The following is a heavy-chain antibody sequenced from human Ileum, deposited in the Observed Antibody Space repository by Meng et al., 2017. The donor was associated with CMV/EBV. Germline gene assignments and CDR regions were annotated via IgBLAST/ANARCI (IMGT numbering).Heavy chain of an antibody. V-gene: IGHV3-21*01. CDR1: FPFSLYN. J-gene: IGHJ4*02. Sequence: FPFSLYNMNWVRQAPGNGLEWVSAISGKSDYIFYADSVKGRFTISRDNAKNSLYLQMNSLRDEDTAIYYCARGGAISGNDGRVVNSWGQGTLVTVSS. D-gene: IGHD5-12*01. CDR2: ISGKSDYI. CDR3: ARGGAISGNDGRVVNS.